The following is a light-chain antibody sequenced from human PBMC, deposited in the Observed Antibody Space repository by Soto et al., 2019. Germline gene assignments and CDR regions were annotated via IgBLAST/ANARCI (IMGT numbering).Light chain of an antibody. J-gene: IGKJ1*01. CDR3: QQYYSTPPT. CDR2: WTS. V-gene: IGKV4-1*01. Sequence: DIVMTQSPDSLAVSLGERATINCKSSQSVLYSSNSKNYLAWYQQKPAQPPKLLIYWTSTRESGAPDRFSGSGSGTDFTLTISSLQAEDVAVYYCQQYYSTPPTFGQGTKVEI. CDR1: QSVLYSSNSKNY.